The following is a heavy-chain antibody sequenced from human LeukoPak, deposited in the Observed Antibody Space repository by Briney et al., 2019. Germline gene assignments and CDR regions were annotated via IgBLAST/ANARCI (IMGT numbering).Heavy chain of an antibody. Sequence: GGSLRLSCAASGFTFSTYGMHWVRQAPGKGLEWVAVISNDGSNKYYADSVKGRFTISRDKSKNTLYLQMNSLRAEDTAVYHCAKERRGYSGYERSYYYYYGMDVWGKGTTVTVSS. CDR3: AKERRGYSGYERSYYYYYGMDV. D-gene: IGHD5-12*01. V-gene: IGHV3-30*18. J-gene: IGHJ6*04. CDR2: ISNDGSNK. CDR1: GFTFSTYG.